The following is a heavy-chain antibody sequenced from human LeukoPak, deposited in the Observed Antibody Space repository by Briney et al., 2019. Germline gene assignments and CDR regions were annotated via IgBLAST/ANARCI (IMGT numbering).Heavy chain of an antibody. V-gene: IGHV3-20*01. CDR3: ARGRYYYDSSRPHDY. Sequence: GGSLRLSCAASGFTFDDYGMSWVRQAPGKGLEWVSGINWNGGSTGYADSVKGRFTISRDNAKNSLYLQMNSLRAEDTALYHCARGRYYYDSSRPHDYWGQGTLVTVSS. CDR2: INWNGGST. CDR1: GFTFDDYG. D-gene: IGHD3-22*01. J-gene: IGHJ4*02.